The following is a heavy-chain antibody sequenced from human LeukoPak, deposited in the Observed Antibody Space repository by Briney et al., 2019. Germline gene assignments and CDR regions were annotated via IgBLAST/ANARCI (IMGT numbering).Heavy chain of an antibody. CDR2: IYSGGST. CDR3: ARGLSGYSSSLGY. Sequence: PGGSLRLSCAASGLTISSNYMNWVRQAPGKGLEWVSVIYSGGSTYYADSVKGRFTISRDNSKNTLYLQMNSLRVEDTAVYYCARGLSGYSSSLGYWGQGTLVIVSS. V-gene: IGHV3-53*01. D-gene: IGHD6-6*01. CDR1: GLTISSNY. J-gene: IGHJ4*02.